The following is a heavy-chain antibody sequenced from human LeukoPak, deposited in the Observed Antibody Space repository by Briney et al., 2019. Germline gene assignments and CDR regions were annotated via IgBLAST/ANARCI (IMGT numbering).Heavy chain of an antibody. Sequence: GGSLRLSCAASGFTFSSYDMSWVRQAPGKGLEWVSAISGSGSTTYYADSVKGRFTISRDNSKNTLYLQMNSLRAEDTAIYYCAKEEKSHDYWGQGTLVTVSS. CDR1: GFTFSSYD. J-gene: IGHJ4*02. CDR2: ISGSGSTT. CDR3: AKEEKSHDY. V-gene: IGHV3-23*01.